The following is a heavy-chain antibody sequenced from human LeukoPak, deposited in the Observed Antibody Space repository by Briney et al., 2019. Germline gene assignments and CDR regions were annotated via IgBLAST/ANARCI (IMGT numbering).Heavy chain of an antibody. Sequence: GGSLRLSCVISGFTFSSYAMSWVRQAPGKGLEWVSGISAGGGSTYHADSVRGRFTISRDNSKNTLYLQMNSLRAEDTAVYYCAKDGRSSTPGYWGQGTLVTVSS. CDR2: ISAGGGST. J-gene: IGHJ4*02. CDR3: AKDGRSSTPGY. D-gene: IGHD2-2*01. V-gene: IGHV3-23*01. CDR1: GFTFSSYA.